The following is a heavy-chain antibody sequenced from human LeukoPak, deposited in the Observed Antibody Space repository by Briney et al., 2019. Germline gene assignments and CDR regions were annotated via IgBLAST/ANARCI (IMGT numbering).Heavy chain of an antibody. J-gene: IGHJ5*02. D-gene: IGHD4-17*01. CDR2: ITETSHV. CDR3: ALHINGDYESRFDP. CDR1: GFTFSAYS. V-gene: IGHV3-21*04. Sequence: GGSLRLSCAASGFTFSAYSMNWVRQAPGKGLEWVSSITETSHVYYAESVKGRFTISRDNTKNLVFLQIKSLRVEDTAVYYCALHINGDYESRFDPWGQGTLVTVSS.